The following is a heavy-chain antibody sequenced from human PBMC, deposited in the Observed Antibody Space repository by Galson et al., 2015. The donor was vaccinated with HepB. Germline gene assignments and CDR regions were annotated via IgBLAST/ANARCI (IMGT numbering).Heavy chain of an antibody. CDR2: ISSSSSTI. CDR1: GFTFSSYS. D-gene: IGHD3-22*01. V-gene: IGHV3-48*02. Sequence: SLRLSCAASGFTFSSYSMNWVRQAPGKGLEWVSYISSSSSTIYYADSVKGRFTISRDNAKNSLYLQMNSLRDEDTAVYYCARDHGVPGSQRGYYDSSGYDYWGQGTLVTVSS. CDR3: ARDHGVPGSQRGYYDSSGYDY. J-gene: IGHJ4*02.